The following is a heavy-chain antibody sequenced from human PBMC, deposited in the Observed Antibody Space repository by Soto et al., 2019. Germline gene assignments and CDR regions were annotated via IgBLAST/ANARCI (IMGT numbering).Heavy chain of an antibody. CDR1: GGSISSSSYY. D-gene: IGHD2-2*01. J-gene: IGHJ4*02. Sequence: SETLSLTCTVSGGSISSSSYYWGWIRQPPGKGLEWIGSIYYSGSTYYNPSLKSRVTISVDTSKNQFSLKLSSVTAADTAVYYCASQLVPNHTNDYWGQGTLVTVSS. CDR2: IYYSGST. CDR3: ASQLVPNHTNDY. V-gene: IGHV4-39*01.